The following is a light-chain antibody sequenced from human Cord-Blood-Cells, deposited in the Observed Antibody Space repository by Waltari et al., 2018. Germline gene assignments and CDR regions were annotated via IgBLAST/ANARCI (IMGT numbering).Light chain of an antibody. CDR2: WAS. V-gene: IGKV4-1*01. CDR3: QQYYSTPPT. CDR1: QSVLYSSNNKNY. Sequence: DIVMTQSPDSLAVSLGERATINCKSSQSVLYSSNNKNYLAWYQQKPGQPPKLLIYWASTRESGVPDRFRCSGSGKDFTLTISSLQAEDVAVYYCQQYYSTPPTFGQGTKLEIK. J-gene: IGKJ2*01.